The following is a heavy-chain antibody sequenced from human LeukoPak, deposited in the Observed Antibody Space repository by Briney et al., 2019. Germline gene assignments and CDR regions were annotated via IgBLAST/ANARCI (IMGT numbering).Heavy chain of an antibody. CDR3: ARDQGIFDY. J-gene: IGHJ4*02. Sequence: GGSLRLCWAASGFTCSNYAMSWVRQAPGKGLEWVSYISSSSKTIYYADSVKGRFTISRDNAKNSLYLQMNSLRDEDSAVYYCARDQGIFDYWGQGTLVTVSS. CDR2: ISSSSKTI. V-gene: IGHV3-48*02. CDR1: GFTCSNYA.